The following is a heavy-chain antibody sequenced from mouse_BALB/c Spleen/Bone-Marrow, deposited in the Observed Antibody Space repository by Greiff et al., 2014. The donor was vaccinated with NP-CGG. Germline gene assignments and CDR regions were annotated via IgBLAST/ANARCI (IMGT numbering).Heavy chain of an antibody. CDR3: ARGGRLTGYYFDY. Sequence: VQLVESGAELVRPGSSVKISCKASGYAFSSYWMNWVKQRPGQGLEWIGQIYPGDGDTNYNGNFKGKATLTTDKSSTTAYMQLSSLTSEDSAVYFCARGGRLTGYYFDYWGQGTTLTVSS. J-gene: IGHJ2*01. CDR1: GYAFSSYW. CDR2: IYPGDGDT. D-gene: IGHD4-1*01. V-gene: IGHV1-80*01.